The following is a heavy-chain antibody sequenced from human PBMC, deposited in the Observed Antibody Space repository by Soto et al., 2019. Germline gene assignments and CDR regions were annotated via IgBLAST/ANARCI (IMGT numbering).Heavy chain of an antibody. V-gene: IGHV1-69*01. CDR3: ARVPEAPGTGCSSGWYVGEGYFDY. CDR2: IIPIFGTA. Sequence: QVQLVQSGAEVKKPGSSVKVSCKASGGTFSSYAISWVRQAPGQGLEWMGGIIPIFGTANYAQKFQGRVTITADESTSTAYMELSSLRSEDTAVYYCARVPEAPGTGCSSGWYVGEGYFDYWGQGTLVTVSS. J-gene: IGHJ4*02. D-gene: IGHD6-19*01. CDR1: GGTFSSYA.